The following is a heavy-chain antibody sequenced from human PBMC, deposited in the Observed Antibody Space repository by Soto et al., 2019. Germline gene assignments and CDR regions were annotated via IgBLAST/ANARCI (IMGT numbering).Heavy chain of an antibody. J-gene: IGHJ4*02. CDR1: AGSISSYY. CDR2: IYYSGST. V-gene: IGHV4-59*01. Sequence: QVQLQESGPGLVKPSETLSLTCTVSAGSISSYYWTWIRQPPGKGLEWLRYIYYSGSTNYNPTLKSRVTISVYTSKNQFSLKLSCVSAADTAVYSCARGRWLQIFGYWGQGTLVTVSS. D-gene: IGHD5-12*01. CDR3: ARGRWLQIFGY.